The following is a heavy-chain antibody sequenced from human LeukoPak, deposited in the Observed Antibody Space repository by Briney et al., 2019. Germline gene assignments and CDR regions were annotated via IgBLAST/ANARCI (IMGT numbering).Heavy chain of an antibody. D-gene: IGHD5-24*01. CDR1: GFTFSSYG. V-gene: IGHV3-30*18. J-gene: IGHJ4*02. CDR2: ISYDGSNK. Sequence: GGSLRLSCAASGFTFSSYGMHWVRQAPGKGLEWVAVISYDGSNKYYADSVKGRFTISRDNSKNTLYLQMNSLRAEDTAVYYSAKGDGYNYYFDYWGQGTLVTVSS. CDR3: AKGDGYNYYFDY.